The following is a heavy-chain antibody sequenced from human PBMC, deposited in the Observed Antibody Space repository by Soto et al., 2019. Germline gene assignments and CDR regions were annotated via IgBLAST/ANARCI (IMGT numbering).Heavy chain of an antibody. CDR3: ARQVDGVFDY. D-gene: IGHD3-16*01. Sequence: GESLKISCQGSGYSFNIYWIGWVRQMPGKGLEWMGIVYSGDSETRYSPSFQGQVTVSVDKSINTAYLQWSSLKASDTTMYYCARQVDGVFDYWGQGTLVTVSS. J-gene: IGHJ4*02. CDR2: VYSGDSET. V-gene: IGHV5-51*01. CDR1: GYSFNIYW.